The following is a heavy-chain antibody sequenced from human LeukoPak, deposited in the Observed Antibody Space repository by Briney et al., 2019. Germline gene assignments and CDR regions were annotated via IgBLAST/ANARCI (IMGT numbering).Heavy chain of an antibody. CDR3: AKGARIAAPFDY. J-gene: IGHJ4*02. Sequence: GGSLRLSCAASGFTFDDYAMHWVRQAPGKGLEWVSGVSWNSGSIGYADSVKGRFTISRDNAKNSLYLQMNSLRAEDTALYYCAKGARIAAPFDYWGQGTLVTVSS. D-gene: IGHD6-13*01. CDR2: VSWNSGSI. CDR1: GFTFDDYA. V-gene: IGHV3-9*01.